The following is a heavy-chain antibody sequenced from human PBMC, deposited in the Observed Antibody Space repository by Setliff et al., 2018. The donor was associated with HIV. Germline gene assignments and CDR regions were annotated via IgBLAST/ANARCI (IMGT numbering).Heavy chain of an antibody. J-gene: IGHJ4*02. D-gene: IGHD6-13*01. CDR2: IHHSGGT. Sequence: PSETLSLTCTVSGASISTTTYYWGWIRQPPGKGLEWTGYIHHSGGTQYNPSLMSRLTMSVDSSKNQFSLSLSSVTAADTAVYYCARLPDINSWPFDYWARGTLVTVSS. V-gene: IGHV4-61*05. CDR3: ARLPDINSWPFDY. CDR1: GASISTTTYY.